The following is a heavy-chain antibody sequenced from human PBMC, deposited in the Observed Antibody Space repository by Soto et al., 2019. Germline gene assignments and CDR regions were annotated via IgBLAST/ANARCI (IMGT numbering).Heavy chain of an antibody. CDR3: ANLDVEIRNLAFDY. Sequence: EVQLLESGGGLVQPGGSLRLSCAASGFTFSSYAMSWVRQAPGKGLEWVSAISGSGGSTYYADSVKGRFTISRDNSKNALYLQMNSLRAEDTAVYYCANLDVEIRNLAFDYWGQGTLVTVSS. D-gene: IGHD2-2*03. CDR2: ISGSGGST. CDR1: GFTFSSYA. J-gene: IGHJ4*02. V-gene: IGHV3-23*01.